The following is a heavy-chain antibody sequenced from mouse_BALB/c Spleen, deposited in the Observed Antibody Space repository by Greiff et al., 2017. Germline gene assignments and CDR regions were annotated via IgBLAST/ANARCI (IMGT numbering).Heavy chain of an antibody. V-gene: IGHV1S137*01. J-gene: IGHJ4*01. CDR2: ISTYYGDA. CDR3: ARQGDYDKRDYYAMDY. D-gene: IGHD2-4*01. Sequence: QVQLQQSGAELVRPGVSVKISCKGSGYTFTDYAMHWVKQSHAKSLEWIGVISTYYGDASYNQKFKGKATMTVDKSSSTAYMELARLTSEDSAIYYCARQGDYDKRDYYAMDYWGQGTSVTVSS. CDR1: GYTFTDYA.